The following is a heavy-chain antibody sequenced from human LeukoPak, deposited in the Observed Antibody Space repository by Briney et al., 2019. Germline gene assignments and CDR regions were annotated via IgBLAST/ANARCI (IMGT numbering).Heavy chain of an antibody. J-gene: IGHJ3*02. D-gene: IGHD2-21*01. CDR3: ARQATRGVVVIASGAFDI. V-gene: IGHV4-39*01. CDR2: IYYSGST. Sequence: SETLSLTCTVSGGSISSSSYYWGWIRQPPGKGLEWIGSIYYSGSTYYNPSLKSRVTISVYTSKNQFSLKLSSVPAADTAVYYCARQATRGVVVIASGAFDIWGQGTMVTVSS. CDR1: GGSISSSSYY.